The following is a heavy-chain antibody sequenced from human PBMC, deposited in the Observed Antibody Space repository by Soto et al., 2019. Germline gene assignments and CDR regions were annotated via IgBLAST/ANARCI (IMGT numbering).Heavy chain of an antibody. Sequence: SGGSLRLSCAASGFTFSGYAMHWVRQAPGKGLEWVSLISYDGSNQYYADSVKGRFTISRDNSKNTVYLQINSLRPEDTAVYYCARGDGGHYYYGVDVWGQGTTVTVSS. CDR2: ISYDGSNQ. CDR1: GFTFSGYA. V-gene: IGHV3-30-3*01. J-gene: IGHJ6*02. D-gene: IGHD2-15*01. CDR3: ARGDGGHYYYGVDV.